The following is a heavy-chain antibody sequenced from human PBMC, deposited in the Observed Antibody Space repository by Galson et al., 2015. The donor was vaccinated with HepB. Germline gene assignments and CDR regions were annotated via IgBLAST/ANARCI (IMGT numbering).Heavy chain of an antibody. CDR2: ISPVNRDT. V-gene: IGHV1-18*01. CDR3: AGGGHVLGVGATPNNWFDP. D-gene: IGHD2-15*01. Sequence: QSGAEVKQPGASVKVSCKAAGYTFSSYSITWVRQAPGQGLEWMGWISPVNRDTKYARKFQGRVTMTADTSTSTAYMEMRSLRSDDTAVYFCAGGGHVLGVGATPNNWFDPWGHGTLVTVSS. J-gene: IGHJ5*02. CDR1: GYTFSSYS.